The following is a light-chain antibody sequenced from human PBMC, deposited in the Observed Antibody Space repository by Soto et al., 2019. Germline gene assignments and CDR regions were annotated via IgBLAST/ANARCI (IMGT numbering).Light chain of an antibody. V-gene: IGLV2-14*01. CDR2: EVS. Sequence: QSALTQPASVSGSPGQSITISCTGTSSDVGGYNYVSWYQQHPGKAPKLMIYEVSNRPSGVSNRFSGSKSGNTASLTISGLQAEDEVDYYCSSYTSSSTPDVFGTGTTLAV. CDR3: SSYTSSSTPDV. CDR1: SSDVGGYNY. J-gene: IGLJ1*01.